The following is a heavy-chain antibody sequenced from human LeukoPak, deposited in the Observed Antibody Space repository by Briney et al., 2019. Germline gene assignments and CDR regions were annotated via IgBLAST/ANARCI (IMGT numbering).Heavy chain of an antibody. D-gene: IGHD1-7*01. CDR1: GGTFSSYA. CDR3: ARVHGSRTTKGGNAFEI. J-gene: IGHJ3*02. Sequence: SVKVSCKASGGTFSSYAISWVRQAPGQGLEWMGRIIPILGIANYAQKFQGRVTITADKSTSTAYMELSSLRSEDTAVYYCARVHGSRTTKGGNAFEIWGQGTMVSVSS. V-gene: IGHV1-69*04. CDR2: IIPILGIA.